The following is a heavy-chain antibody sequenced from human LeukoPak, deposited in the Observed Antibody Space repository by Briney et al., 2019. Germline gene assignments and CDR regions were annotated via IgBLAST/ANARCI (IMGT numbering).Heavy chain of an antibody. CDR2: IYYSGTT. J-gene: IGHJ4*02. V-gene: IGHV4-39*01. CDR1: GDSITSSGYH. Sequence: SETLSLTCTVSGDSITSSGYHWGWIRQPPGKGLEWIGLIYYSGTTYYNPSLKSRVTMSVDTSKNQFSLKLSSVTAADTAVYFCASDLRFGQSLSTRPSSYSDYWGQGTLVTVSS. D-gene: IGHD3-10*01. CDR3: ASDLRFGQSLSTRPSSYSDY.